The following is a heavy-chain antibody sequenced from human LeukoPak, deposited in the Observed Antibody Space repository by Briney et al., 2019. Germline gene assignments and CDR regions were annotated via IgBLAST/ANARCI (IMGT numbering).Heavy chain of an antibody. V-gene: IGHV1-2*02. J-gene: IGHJ4*02. CDR1: GYTFSDYY. Sequence: EASVKVSCKTSGYTFSDYYMHWVRQAPGQGLEWMGWINPNSGVTIYAQRFQGRVTLTRDTSISTAYMELKSLRSDDTAVYYCARDLNDXCATTNCFTATDVDTTVVDNWGQGTLVTVSS. CDR3: ARDLNDXCATTNCFTATDVDTTVVDN. D-gene: IGHD5-18*01. CDR2: INPNSGVT.